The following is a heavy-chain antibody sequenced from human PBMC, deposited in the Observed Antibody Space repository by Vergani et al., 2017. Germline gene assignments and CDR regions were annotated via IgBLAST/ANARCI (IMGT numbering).Heavy chain of an antibody. V-gene: IGHV3-30-3*01. J-gene: IGHJ5*02. CDR2: ISYDGSNK. CDR3: TRDMTASVKSPPHPDWFDP. Sequence: QVQLVESGGGVVQPGRSLRLSCAASGFTFSSYAMHWVRQAPGKGLEWVAVISYDGSNKYYADSVKGRFTISRDNVKNFLFLQMSNLRAADTGVYFCTRDMTASVKSPPHPDWFDPWGQGSPVTVSS. CDR1: GFTFSSYA. D-gene: IGHD4-17*01.